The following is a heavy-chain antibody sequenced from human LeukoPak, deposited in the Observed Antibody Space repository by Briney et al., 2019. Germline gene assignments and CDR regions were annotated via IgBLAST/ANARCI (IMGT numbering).Heavy chain of an antibody. V-gene: IGHV3-53*04. Sequence: GGSLRLSCAASGFSVNSNYMSWVRQAPGKGLEWVLVIYSGGSTYYADSVKGRFTISRHISKNTLYLQMNSLRAEDTAVYYCARAGPYDAFDIWGQGTLVTVSS. CDR2: IYSGGST. D-gene: IGHD3-16*01. CDR3: ARAGPYDAFDI. CDR1: GFSVNSNY. J-gene: IGHJ4*02.